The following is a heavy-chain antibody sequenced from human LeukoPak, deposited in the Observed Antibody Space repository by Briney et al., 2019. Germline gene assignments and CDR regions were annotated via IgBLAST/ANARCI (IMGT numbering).Heavy chain of an antibody. CDR2: ITTNGVM. Sequence: PGGSLRLSCAASGFTFSNAWMSWARQAPGKGLEWISYITTNGVMFYADSVEGRFAISRDNDKNSVYLQMSVLRDDDTAVYYCTRGRYQFLGPNDSWGQGALVTVSS. D-gene: IGHD2-2*01. V-gene: IGHV3-48*02. CDR1: GFTFSNAW. CDR3: TRGRYQFLGPNDS. J-gene: IGHJ5*01.